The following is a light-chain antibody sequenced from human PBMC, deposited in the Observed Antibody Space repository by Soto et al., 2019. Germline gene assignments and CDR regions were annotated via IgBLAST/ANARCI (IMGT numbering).Light chain of an antibody. CDR1: QSVSIH. V-gene: IGKV3-15*01. CDR3: QQYSRSPWT. CDR2: DTS. J-gene: IGKJ1*01. Sequence: ETVMTQSPGTLSVSLGERATLSCRASQSVSIHLAWYQQKPGQAPRLLIYDTSTRATGIPARFSGSGSGTEFTLTISSLQSLYFAVYYCQQYSRSPWTFG.